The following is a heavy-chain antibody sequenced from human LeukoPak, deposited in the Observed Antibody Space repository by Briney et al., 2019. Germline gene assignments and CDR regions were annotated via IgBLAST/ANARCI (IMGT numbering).Heavy chain of an antibody. J-gene: IGHJ6*02. D-gene: IGHD3-10*01. V-gene: IGHV1-69*01. CDR1: GGTFSSYA. CDR3: ARSYTMVRGAGGMDV. Sequence: SVKVSCKASGGTFSSYAISWVRQAPGQGLEWMGGIIPIFGTANYAQKFQGRVTITADESTSTAYMELSSLRSEDTAVYYCARSYTMVRGAGGMDVWGQGTTVTVSS. CDR2: IIPIFGTA.